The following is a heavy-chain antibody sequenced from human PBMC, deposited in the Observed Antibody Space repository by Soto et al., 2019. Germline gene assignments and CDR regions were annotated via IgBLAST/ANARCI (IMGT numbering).Heavy chain of an antibody. Sequence: VSVKVSCKASGYSFSSYGIAWVRQAPGQGLEWMGWISPSSGETNYAQKFQGRVTVTTDTSTTTTYLELRSLKSDDTAVYYCASDWRPRYDPSSPGTFDIGSS. CDR1: GYSFSSYG. CDR3: ASDWRPRYDP. V-gene: IGHV1-18*01. J-gene: IGHJ5*02. CDR2: ISPSSGET.